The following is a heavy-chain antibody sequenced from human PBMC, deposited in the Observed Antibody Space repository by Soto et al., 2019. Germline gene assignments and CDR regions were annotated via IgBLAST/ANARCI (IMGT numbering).Heavy chain of an antibody. V-gene: IGHV4-39*01. CDR3: ARQRGGYYDSSSNLYYFDY. CDR2: IYYSGNT. CDR1: GGSIRSFGYY. J-gene: IGHJ4*02. D-gene: IGHD3-22*01. Sequence: SDTPSLTWHGRGGSIRSFGYYWGWKRQPPGKGLEWIGSIYYSGNTYYNPSLKRRVTISVDTSKNQFSVNLSSATAADTAVYYCARQRGGYYDSSSNLYYFDYWGQG.